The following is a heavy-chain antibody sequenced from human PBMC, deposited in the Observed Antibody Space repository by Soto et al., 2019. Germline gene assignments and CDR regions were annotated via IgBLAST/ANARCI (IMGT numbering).Heavy chain of an antibody. CDR1: GFTFSSYS. CDR3: ASCLGQTRSDILNGYSSTLFDY. J-gene: IGHJ4*01. D-gene: IGHD3-9*01. V-gene: IGHV3-48*01. Sequence: GGSLRLSCAASGFTFSSYSMNWVRQAPGKGLEWVSYISSSSSTIYYADSVKGRFTISRDNAKNSLYLQMNSLRAEDTAVYYCASCLGQTRSDILNGYSSTLFDYCGHG. CDR2: ISSSSSTI.